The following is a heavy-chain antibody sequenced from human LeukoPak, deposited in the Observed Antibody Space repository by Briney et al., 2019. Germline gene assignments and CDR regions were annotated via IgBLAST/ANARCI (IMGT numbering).Heavy chain of an antibody. CDR1: GGSFSGYY. V-gene: IGHV4-34*01. Sequence: SETLSLTCAVCGGSFSGYYWSWIRQPPGKGLEWIGEINHSGSTNYNPSLKSRVTISVDTSKNQFSLKLSSVTAADTAVYYCARGGRYSYGYVDYWGQGTLVTVSS. J-gene: IGHJ4*02. CDR3: ARGGRYSYGYVDY. D-gene: IGHD5-18*01. CDR2: INHSGST.